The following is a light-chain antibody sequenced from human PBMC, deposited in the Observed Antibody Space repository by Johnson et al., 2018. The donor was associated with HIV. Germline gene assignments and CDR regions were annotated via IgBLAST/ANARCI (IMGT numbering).Light chain of an antibody. Sequence: QSVLTQPPSVSAAPGQKVTISCSGSSSNIGNNYVSWYQQLPGGAPKLLIYENNMRPSGIPDRFSGSKSGTSATLDITGLQTGDEADYYCGTWDSSLSVYVFGNGTTVTVL. J-gene: IGLJ1*01. CDR2: ENN. V-gene: IGLV1-51*02. CDR1: SSNIGNNY. CDR3: GTWDSSLSVYV.